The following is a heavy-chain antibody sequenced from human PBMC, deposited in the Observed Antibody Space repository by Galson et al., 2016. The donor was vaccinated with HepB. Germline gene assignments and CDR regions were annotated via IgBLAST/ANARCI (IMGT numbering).Heavy chain of an antibody. J-gene: IGHJ4*02. Sequence: ETLSLTCTVSGGSISSGNNYWGWVRQTPGKGLEWIGSMYYSGTTHYNPSLKSRVTMSADTSKNLLSLTLNAVSAADTAVYYCSRADTALIVQWGQGILVAVSS. D-gene: IGHD5-18*01. CDR1: GGSISSGNNY. CDR2: MYYSGTT. V-gene: IGHV4-39*01. CDR3: SRADTALIVQ.